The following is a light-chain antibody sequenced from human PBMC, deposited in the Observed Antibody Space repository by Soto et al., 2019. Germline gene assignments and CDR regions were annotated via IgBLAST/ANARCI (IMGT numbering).Light chain of an antibody. CDR3: QRYNKWPLT. J-gene: IGKJ4*01. CDR2: HAS. V-gene: IGKV3-15*01. CDR1: QSVSNN. Sequence: EIVMTQSPATLSVSPGERATLSCRASQSVSNNLAWYQQKPGQAPRLLIYHASTRATGIPARFSGSGSGTEFTLTISSLQPEDFAVYYCQRYNKWPLTFGGGTKVEIK.